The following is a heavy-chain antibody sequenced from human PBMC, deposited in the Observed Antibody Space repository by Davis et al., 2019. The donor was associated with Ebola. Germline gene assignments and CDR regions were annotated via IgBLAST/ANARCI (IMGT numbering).Heavy chain of an antibody. CDR1: GGTFSSYA. CDR3: ARDREGDWTFDI. D-gene: IGHD2-21*02. J-gene: IGHJ3*02. V-gene: IGHV1-69*04. Sequence: AASVKVSCKASGGTFSSYAISWVRQAPGQGLEWMGRIIPILGIANYAQKFQGRVTMTRDTSTSTVYMELSSLRSEDTAIYYCARDREGDWTFDIWGLGTMVTVSS. CDR2: IIPILGIA.